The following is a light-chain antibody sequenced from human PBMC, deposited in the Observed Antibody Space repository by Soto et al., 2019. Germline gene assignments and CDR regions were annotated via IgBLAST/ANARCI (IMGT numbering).Light chain of an antibody. Sequence: DIQMTQSPSTLSASVGDRVTITCRASQSITRWLAWYQQKPGNAPKLLVSKASILDGGVPLRFSGSGFGTEFPLTISRPQPDDFGNYYCQQCISYPFTFGQGTKLDI. J-gene: IGKJ2*01. CDR3: QQCISYPFT. V-gene: IGKV1-5*03. CDR2: KAS. CDR1: QSITRW.